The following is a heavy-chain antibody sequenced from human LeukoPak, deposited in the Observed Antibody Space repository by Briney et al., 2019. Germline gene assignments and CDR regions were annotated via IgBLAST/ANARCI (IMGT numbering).Heavy chain of an antibody. J-gene: IGHJ3*02. Sequence: NYNPSLKSRVTMSVDTSKNQFSLKLSSVTAADTAVYYCARDSPYYYDSSGYYYVRAFDIWGQGTMVTVSS. CDR3: ARDSPYYYDSSGYYYVRAFDI. D-gene: IGHD3-22*01. V-gene: IGHV4-4*07.